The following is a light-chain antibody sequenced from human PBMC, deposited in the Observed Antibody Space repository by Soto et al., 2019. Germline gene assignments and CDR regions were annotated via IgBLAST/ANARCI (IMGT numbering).Light chain of an antibody. CDR1: QSITSNF. J-gene: IGKJ4*01. Sequence: EIVLTQSPATLSLSPGERATLSCWASQSITSNFLAWYQQRPGLAPRLLIYDASNRAAGIPDRFSGSVSGTDLTLTISRLEPEDFAVYYCHQFDKVITFGGGTKVEI. CDR2: DAS. V-gene: IGKV3D-20*01. CDR3: HQFDKVIT.